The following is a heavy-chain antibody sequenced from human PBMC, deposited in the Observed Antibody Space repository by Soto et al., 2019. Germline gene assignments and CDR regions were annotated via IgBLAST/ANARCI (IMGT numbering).Heavy chain of an antibody. CDR2: IIPIFGTA. Sequence: QVQLVQSGAEVKKPGSSVKVSCKASGGTFGSYAISWVRQAPGQGLEWMGGIIPIFGTANYAQKFQGRVTITADESTSTAYMELSSLRSEDTAVYYCARDSYYYDSSGYNFDYWGQGTLVTVSS. D-gene: IGHD3-22*01. CDR3: ARDSYYYDSSGYNFDY. V-gene: IGHV1-69*01. J-gene: IGHJ4*02. CDR1: GGTFGSYA.